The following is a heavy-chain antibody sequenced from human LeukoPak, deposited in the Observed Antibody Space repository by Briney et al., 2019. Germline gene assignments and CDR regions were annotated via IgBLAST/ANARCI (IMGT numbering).Heavy chain of an antibody. CDR2: ISGSGSA. Sequence: PGGSLRLSCAASGFTLSSYAMNWVRQAPGKGLEWVSAISGSGSAYYADPVKGRFTISRDNSKNTLYLQMNSLRAEDTAVYYCAKRGAEVGATVAPGDYWGQGTLLTVSS. CDR3: AKRGAEVGATVAPGDY. CDR1: GFTLSSYA. D-gene: IGHD1-26*01. V-gene: IGHV3-23*01. J-gene: IGHJ4*02.